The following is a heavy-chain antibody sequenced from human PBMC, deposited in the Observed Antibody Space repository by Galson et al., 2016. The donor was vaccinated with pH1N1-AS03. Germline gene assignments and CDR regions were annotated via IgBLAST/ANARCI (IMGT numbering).Heavy chain of an antibody. CDR3: TRRAGGIHGFDP. D-gene: IGHD3-16*01. CDR2: IRSKSNNSTT. CDR1: GFKFSDSS. V-gene: IGHV3-73*01. J-gene: IGHJ5*02. Sequence: SLRLSCAASGFKFSDSSLHWVRQASGKGLEWVGRIRSKSNNSTTAFAASVKGRFTISRDDSKNTAYLQMNSLQVNDTAVYYCTRRAGGIHGFDPWGQGTLVTVSS.